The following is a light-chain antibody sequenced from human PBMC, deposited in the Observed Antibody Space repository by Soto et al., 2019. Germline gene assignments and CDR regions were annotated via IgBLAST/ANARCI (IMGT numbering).Light chain of an antibody. CDR1: QTISSW. CDR3: HHYIGDSEA. V-gene: IGKV1-5*03. Sequence: DIQMTQSPSTLSGSVGDRVTITCRASQTISSWLAWYQQKPGKAPKLLLYKAPTLTSGVPSRFSGSGSGPEFTLTNGSLQPDHFETYYCHHYIGDSEAFGQGTKVELK. J-gene: IGKJ1*01. CDR2: KAP.